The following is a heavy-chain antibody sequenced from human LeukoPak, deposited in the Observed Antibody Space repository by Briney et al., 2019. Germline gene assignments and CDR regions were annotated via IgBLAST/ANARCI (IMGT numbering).Heavy chain of an antibody. CDR2: IKHSGST. Sequence: PSETLSLTCAVYGGSFSGYYWSWIRQPPGKGLEWIGEIKHSGSTNYNPSLKSRVTISVGASKNQFSLKLSSVTAADTAVYYCARALAAGPDYWGQGTLVTVSS. CDR3: ARALAAGPDY. CDR1: GGSFSGYY. V-gene: IGHV4-34*01. D-gene: IGHD6-13*01. J-gene: IGHJ4*02.